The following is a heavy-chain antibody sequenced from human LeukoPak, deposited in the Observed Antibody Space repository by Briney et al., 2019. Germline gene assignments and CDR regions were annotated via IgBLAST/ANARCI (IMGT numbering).Heavy chain of an antibody. V-gene: IGHV1-46*01. CDR3: ARDPDKNIVVVPAARGWFDP. CDR2: INPSGGST. Sequence: AASVTVSFKASGYTFTSYYMHWVRQAPGQGLEWMGIINPSGGSTSYAQKFQGRVTMTRDTSTSTVYMELSSLRSEDTAVYYCARDPDKNIVVVPAARGWFDPWGQGTLVTVSS. CDR1: GYTFTSYY. D-gene: IGHD2-2*01. J-gene: IGHJ5*02.